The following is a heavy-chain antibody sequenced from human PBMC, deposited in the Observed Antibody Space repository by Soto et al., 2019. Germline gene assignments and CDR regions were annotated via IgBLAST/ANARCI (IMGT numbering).Heavy chain of an antibody. D-gene: IGHD6-6*01. CDR3: ARDHSSSAIYSYYYYGMDV. CDR1: GYTFTSYA. V-gene: IGHV1-3*01. CDR2: INAGNGNT. Sequence: RASVKVSCKASGYTFTSYAMHWVRQAPGQRLEWMGWINAGNGNTKYSQKFQGRVTITRDTSASTAYMELSSLRSEDTAVYYCARDHSSSAIYSYYYYGMDVWGQGTTVTVSS. J-gene: IGHJ6*02.